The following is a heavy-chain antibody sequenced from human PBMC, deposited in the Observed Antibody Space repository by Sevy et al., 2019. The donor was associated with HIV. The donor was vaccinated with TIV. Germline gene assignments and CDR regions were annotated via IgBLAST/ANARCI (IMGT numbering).Heavy chain of an antibody. J-gene: IGHJ4*02. D-gene: IGHD5-18*01. CDR1: GFTFSSYA. Sequence: GGSLRLSCAASGFTFSSYAMHWVRQAPGKGLEWVAVISYDGSNKYYADSVKGRFTISRDNSKNTLYLQMNSLRAEDTAVYYCASRYSYGHEFLDYWGQGTLVTVSS. CDR3: ASRYSYGHEFLDY. V-gene: IGHV3-30-3*01. CDR2: ISYDGSNK.